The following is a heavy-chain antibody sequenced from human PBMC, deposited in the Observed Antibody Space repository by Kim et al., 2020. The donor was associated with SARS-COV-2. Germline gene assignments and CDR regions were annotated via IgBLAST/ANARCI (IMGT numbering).Heavy chain of an antibody. V-gene: IGHV3-30*04. D-gene: IGHD6-13*01. CDR3: ARRGYSSSWYGWYFDL. J-gene: IGHJ2*01. Sequence: GGSLRLSCAASGFTFSSYAMHWVRQAPGKGLEWVAVISYDGSNKYYADSVKGRFTISRDNSKNTLYLQMNSLRAEDTAVYYCARRGYSSSWYGWYFDLWGRGTLVTVSS. CDR1: GFTFSSYA. CDR2: ISYDGSNK.